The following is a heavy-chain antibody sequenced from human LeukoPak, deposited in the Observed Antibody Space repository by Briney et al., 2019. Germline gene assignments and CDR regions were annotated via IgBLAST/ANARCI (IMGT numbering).Heavy chain of an antibody. CDR3: ARDITYYGSGSYGY. Sequence: GGSLRLSXAASGFTFSSYWMSWVRQAPGKGLEWVANVKQDGSEKYYVDSVKGRFTISRDNAKNSLYLQMNSLRAEDTAVYYCARDITYYGSGSYGYWGQGTLVTVSS. V-gene: IGHV3-7*01. J-gene: IGHJ4*02. CDR1: GFTFSSYW. CDR2: VKQDGSEK. D-gene: IGHD3-10*01.